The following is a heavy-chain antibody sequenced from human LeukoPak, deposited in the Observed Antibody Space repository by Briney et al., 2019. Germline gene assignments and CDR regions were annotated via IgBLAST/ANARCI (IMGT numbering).Heavy chain of an antibody. CDR1: GGSISSSSYY. Sequence: SETLSLTCTVSGGSISSSSYYWGWIRQPPGKGLEWIGSIYYSGSTYYNPPLKSRVTISVDTSKNQFSLKLSSVTAADTAVYYCARISVAAATYYFDYWGQGTLVTVSS. V-gene: IGHV4-39*07. D-gene: IGHD6-13*01. CDR3: ARISVAAATYYFDY. J-gene: IGHJ4*02. CDR2: IYYSGST.